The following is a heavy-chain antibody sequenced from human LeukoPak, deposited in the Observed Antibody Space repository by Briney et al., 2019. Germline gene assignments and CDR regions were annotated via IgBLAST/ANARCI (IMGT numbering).Heavy chain of an antibody. D-gene: IGHD2-15*01. CDR3: ARLIASDGSDY. V-gene: IGHV4-39*07. J-gene: IGHJ4*02. CDR1: GGSISSSSYY. Sequence: SETLSLTCTVSGGSISSSSYYWGWIRQPPGKGLEWIGSIHYSGSTNYNPSLKSRVTISVDTSKNQFSLKLSSVTAADTAVYYCARLIASDGSDYWGQGTLVTVSS. CDR2: IHYSGST.